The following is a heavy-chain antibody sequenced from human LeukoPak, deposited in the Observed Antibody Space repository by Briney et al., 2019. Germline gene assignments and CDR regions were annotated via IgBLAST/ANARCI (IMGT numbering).Heavy chain of an antibody. CDR1: GGSINCGRYS. CDR3: ARDRYYYDSSGYDPYFDY. CDR2: MFYSGST. D-gene: IGHD3-22*01. V-gene: IGHV4-30-4*07. Sequence: PSETLSLTCAVSGGSINCGRYSWSWIRQSPGKGLEWIGYMFYSGSTYYNPSLKSRVTMSVDTSKNQFSLKLSSVTAADTAVYYCARDRYYYDSSGYDPYFDYWGQGTLVTVSS. J-gene: IGHJ4*02.